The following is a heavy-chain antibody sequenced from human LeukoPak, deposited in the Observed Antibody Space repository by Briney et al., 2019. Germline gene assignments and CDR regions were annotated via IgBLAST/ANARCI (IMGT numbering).Heavy chain of an antibody. J-gene: IGHJ4*02. CDR2: INPSGGST. CDR1: GYTFTSYY. D-gene: IGHD2-2*02. CDR3: ARGRRGAIYPYYFDY. V-gene: IGHV1-46*01. Sequence: ASVKVSCKASGYTFTSYYMHWVRQAPGQGLEWMGIINPSGGSTSYAQKFQGRVTMTRDMSTSTVYMELSSLRSEDTAVYYCARGRRGAIYPYYFDYWGQGTLVTVSS.